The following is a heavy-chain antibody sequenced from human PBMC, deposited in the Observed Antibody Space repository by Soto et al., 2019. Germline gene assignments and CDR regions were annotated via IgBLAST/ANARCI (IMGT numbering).Heavy chain of an antibody. CDR1: GFTFSSYG. Sequence: GGSLRLSCAASGFTFSSYGMHWVRQAPGKGLEWVAVISYDGSNKYYADSVKGRFTISRDNSKNTLYLQMNSLRAEDTAVYYCAKGAWLLPHDAFDIWGQGTMVTVS. CDR2: ISYDGSNK. J-gene: IGHJ3*02. D-gene: IGHD3-22*01. V-gene: IGHV3-30*18. CDR3: AKGAWLLPHDAFDI.